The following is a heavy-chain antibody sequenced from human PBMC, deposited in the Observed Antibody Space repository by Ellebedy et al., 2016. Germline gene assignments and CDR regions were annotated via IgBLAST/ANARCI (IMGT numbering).Heavy chain of an antibody. CDR3: ARSFRYYDWALDY. D-gene: IGHD3-9*01. CDR2: IYWDDDK. CDR1: GFLLSTSGVG. V-gene: IGHV2-5*02. Sequence: SGPTLVKPTQTLTLTCTFSGFLLSTSGVGVAWIRQPPGKALEWLALIYWDDDKLYSPSLKSRLSVTKDTSKNQVVLTMTNMDPLDTATYYYARSFRYYDWALDYWGQGTLVTVSS. J-gene: IGHJ4*02.